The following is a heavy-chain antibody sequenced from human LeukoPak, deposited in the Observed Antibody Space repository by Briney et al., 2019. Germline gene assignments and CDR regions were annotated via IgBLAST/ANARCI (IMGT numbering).Heavy chain of an antibody. CDR1: GGSISSYY. J-gene: IGHJ6*02. Sequence: SETLSLTCTVSGGSISSYYWSWIRQPPGKGLGWIGYIYYSGSTNYNPSLKSRVTISVDTSKNQFSLKLSSVTAADTAVYYCARDSRYYYGSGSYYTYYYNGMDVGAQGTTVTVSS. CDR2: IYYSGST. D-gene: IGHD3-10*01. V-gene: IGHV4-59*01. CDR3: ARDSRYYYGSGSYYTYYYNGMDV.